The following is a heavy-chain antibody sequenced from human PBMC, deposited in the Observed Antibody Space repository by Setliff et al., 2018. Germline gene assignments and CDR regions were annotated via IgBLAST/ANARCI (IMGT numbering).Heavy chain of an antibody. CDR1: GFTFRKYW. Sequence: PGGSLRLSCGASGFTFRKYWMYWVRQVPGKGLVWVSRISPDGTITNYADSVKGRFTISRDNAKNTLYLQMNSLRGEDTAVYYCARDRVSNSFYYYGLDVWGQGTTVTVSS. D-gene: IGHD1-1*01. CDR3: ARDRVSNSFYYYGLDV. J-gene: IGHJ6*02. CDR2: ISPDGTIT. V-gene: IGHV3-74*01.